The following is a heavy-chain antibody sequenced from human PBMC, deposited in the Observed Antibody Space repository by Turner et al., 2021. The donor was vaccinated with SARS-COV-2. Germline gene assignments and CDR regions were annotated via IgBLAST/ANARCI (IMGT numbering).Heavy chain of an antibody. CDR3: AGEVVAATRPYYYGMDV. D-gene: IGHD2-15*01. CDR2: IDYSGST. V-gene: IGHV4-39*02. Sequence: QLQLQVSGPGLVKPSETLSLSCTVSGGSISSSSYYWGWIRQPPGKGLEWVGEIDYSGSTYYNPSLKSGVTITVDTSKNQFSLKLSSVTAADTAVYYCAGEVVAATRPYYYGMDVWGQGTTVTVSS. J-gene: IGHJ6*02. CDR1: GGSISSSSYY.